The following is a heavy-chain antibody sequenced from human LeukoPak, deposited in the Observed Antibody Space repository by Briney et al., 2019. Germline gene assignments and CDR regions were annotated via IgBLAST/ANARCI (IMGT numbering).Heavy chain of an antibody. J-gene: IGHJ4*02. V-gene: IGHV3-30*18. CDR1: GFTFSSYG. Sequence: AGGSLRLSCAASGFTFSSYGTHWVRQAPGKGLEWVAVISYDGSNKYYADSVKGRFTISRDNSKNTLYLQMNSLRAEDTAVYYCAKESLGATRSFDYWGQGTLVTVSS. CDR2: ISYDGSNK. D-gene: IGHD1-26*01. CDR3: AKESLGATRSFDY.